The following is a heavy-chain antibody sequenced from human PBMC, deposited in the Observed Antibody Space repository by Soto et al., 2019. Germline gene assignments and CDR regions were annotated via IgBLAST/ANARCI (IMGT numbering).Heavy chain of an antibody. CDR2: ISYDGSET. D-gene: IGHD4-4*01. CDR3: AITSVADASFDY. J-gene: IGHJ4*02. Sequence: QAQLVESGGGVVHPGRSLSLSCAGSGFMFGNNGMHWVRRAPGKGLEWVAFISYDGSETFYADSVKGRFTISRDNSKSTLFLHMSSLKNEDTAVYYCAITSVADASFDYWGQGTLVTVSS. V-gene: IGHV3-30*03. CDR1: GFMFGNNG.